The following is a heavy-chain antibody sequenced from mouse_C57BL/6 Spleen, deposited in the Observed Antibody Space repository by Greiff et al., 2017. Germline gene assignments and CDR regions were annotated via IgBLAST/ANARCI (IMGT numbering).Heavy chain of an antibody. CDR2: ISDGGSYT. CDR1: GFTFSSYA. J-gene: IGHJ3*01. CDR3: ARVLLTGSAWFAY. D-gene: IGHD4-1*01. V-gene: IGHV5-4*03. Sequence: DVMLVESGGGLVKPGGSLKLSCAASGFTFSSYAMSWVRQTPEKRLEWVATISDGGSYTYYPDNVKGRFTISRDNAKNNLYLQMSHLKSEDTAMYYCARVLLTGSAWFAYWGQGTLVTVSA.